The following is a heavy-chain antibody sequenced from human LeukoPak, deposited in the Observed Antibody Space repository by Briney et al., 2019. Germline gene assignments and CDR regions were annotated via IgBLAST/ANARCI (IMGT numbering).Heavy chain of an antibody. CDR2: ISNNGDNT. J-gene: IGHJ4*02. CDR3: VNQMGGVCY. V-gene: IGHV3-64D*06. CDR1: EFTFSGFA. D-gene: IGHD3-16*01. Sequence: GGSLRLSCAASEFTFSGFAMHWVRQAPGKGLEYVSVISNNGDNTYYTDSVKGRFTISRDNSKNTLYLQMSSLRAEDTAVYYCVNQMGGVCYWGQGTLVTVSS.